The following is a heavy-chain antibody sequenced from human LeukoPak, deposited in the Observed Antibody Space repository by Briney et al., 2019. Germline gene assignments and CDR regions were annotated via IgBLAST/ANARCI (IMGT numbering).Heavy chain of an antibody. CDR1: GGSFSGYY. J-gene: IGHJ4*02. V-gene: IGHV4-34*01. CDR3: AREGNYYDSSGYYPFDY. D-gene: IGHD3-22*01. CDR2: INHSGST. Sequence: SETLSLTCAVYGGSFSGYYWSWLRQPPGKGLEWIGEINHSGSTNYNPSLKSRVTISVDTSKNQFSLKLSSVTAADTAVYYCAREGNYYDSSGYYPFDYWGQGTLVTVSS.